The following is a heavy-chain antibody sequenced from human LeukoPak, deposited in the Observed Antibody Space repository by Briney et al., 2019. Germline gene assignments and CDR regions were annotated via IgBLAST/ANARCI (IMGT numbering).Heavy chain of an antibody. CDR3: ARSGIAARHYFDY. Sequence: PSETLSLTCTVSGGSISSYYWSWIRQPPGKGLEWIGYIYTSGSTNYNPSLKSRVTISVDTSKNQFSLKLSSVTAADTAVYHCARSGIAARHYFDYWGQGTLVTVSS. D-gene: IGHD6-6*01. V-gene: IGHV4-4*09. CDR2: IYTSGST. J-gene: IGHJ4*02. CDR1: GGSISSYY.